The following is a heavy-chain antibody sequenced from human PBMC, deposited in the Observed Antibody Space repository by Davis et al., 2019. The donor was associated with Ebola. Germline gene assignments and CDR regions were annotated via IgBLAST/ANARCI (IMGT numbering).Heavy chain of an antibody. Sequence: GESLKISCAASGFTFSNAWMNWVRQAPGKGLEWVGRIKSKTDGGTTDYAAPVKGRFTISRDDSKNTLYLQMNSLKTEDTAVYYCSVTVAAFDIWGQGTMVTVSS. J-gene: IGHJ3*02. V-gene: IGHV3-15*07. CDR2: IKSKTDGGTT. CDR3: SVTVAAFDI. CDR1: GFTFSNAW. D-gene: IGHD1-14*01.